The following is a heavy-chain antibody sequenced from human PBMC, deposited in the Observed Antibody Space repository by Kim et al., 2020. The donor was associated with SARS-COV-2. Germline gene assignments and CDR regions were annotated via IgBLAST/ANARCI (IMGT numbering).Heavy chain of an antibody. CDR3: ASYYYDSSGYGGMDV. CDR1: GFTFSSYS. D-gene: IGHD3-22*01. J-gene: IGHJ6*02. CDR2: ISSSSSTI. Sequence: GGSLRLSCAASGFTFSSYSMNWVRQAPGKGLEWVSYISSSSSTIYYADSVKGRFTISRDNAKNSLYLQMNSLRAEDTAVYYCASYYYDSSGYGGMDVWGQGTTVTVSS. V-gene: IGHV3-48*04.